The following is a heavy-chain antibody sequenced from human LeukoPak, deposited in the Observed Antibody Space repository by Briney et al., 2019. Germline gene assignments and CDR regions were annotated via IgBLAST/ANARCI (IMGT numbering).Heavy chain of an antibody. V-gene: IGHV3-23*01. J-gene: IGHJ5*02. D-gene: IGHD3-10*01. CDR1: GFTFSSYA. CDR2: ISGSGGST. Sequence: GGSLRLSCAASGFTFSSYAMSWVRQAPGKGLERVSAISGSGGSTYYADSVKGRFTISRDNSKNTLYLQMNSLRAEDTAVYYCAKDRVLLWSGELLGWFDPWGQGTLVTVSS. CDR3: AKDRVLLWSGELLGWFDP.